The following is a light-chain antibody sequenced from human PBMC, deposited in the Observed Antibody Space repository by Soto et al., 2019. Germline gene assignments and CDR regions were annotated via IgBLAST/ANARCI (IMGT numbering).Light chain of an antibody. Sequence: NFMLTQPHSVSESPGKTVTISCTGSSGSIASGYVQWYQQRPGSAPTTLIYEDNQRPAGVPDRFSGSIDSSSNSASLTISGLRPEDEADYYCQSSDGNNMVFRGGTKLTVL. CDR3: QSSDGNNMV. V-gene: IGLV6-57*02. J-gene: IGLJ2*01. CDR2: EDN. CDR1: SGSIASGY.